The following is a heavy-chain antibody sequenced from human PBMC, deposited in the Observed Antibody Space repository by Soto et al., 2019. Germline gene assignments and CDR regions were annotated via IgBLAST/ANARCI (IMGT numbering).Heavy chain of an antibody. CDR1: GYSFTTYW. CDR3: ARVGHDYSNSGMDV. V-gene: IGHV5-10-1*01. J-gene: IGHJ6*02. CDR2: IDPGGSDT. Sequence: HXESLKISCTASGYSFTTYWINWVRQMPGKGLEWMGKIDPGGSDTTYSPSFQGHVTISADKSITTAYLQWSSLKASDTAMYYCARVGHDYSNSGMDVWGQGTTVTVSS. D-gene: IGHD4-4*01.